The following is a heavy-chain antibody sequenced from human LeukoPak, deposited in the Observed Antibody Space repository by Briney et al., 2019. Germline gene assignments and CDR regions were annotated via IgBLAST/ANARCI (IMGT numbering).Heavy chain of an antibody. D-gene: IGHD1-26*01. J-gene: IGHJ4*02. V-gene: IGHV3-33*08. CDR1: GFTFSSYG. Sequence: GGSLRLSCAASGFTFSSYGMHWVRQAPGKGLEWVAVILSDGSKEFYTDSVKGRFTISRDNSKNTLYLQMNSLRAEDTAVYYCVRDIVGATTGYSDYWGQGTLVTVSS. CDR2: ILSDGSKE. CDR3: VRDIVGATTGYSDY.